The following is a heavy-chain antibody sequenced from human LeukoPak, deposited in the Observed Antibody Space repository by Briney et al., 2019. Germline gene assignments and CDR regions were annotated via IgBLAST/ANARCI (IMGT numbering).Heavy chain of an antibody. Sequence: PGGSLRLSCAASGFTFSSYGMHWVRQAPGKGLEWVAFIRYDGSNKYYADSVKGRFTISRDNSKNTLYLQMNSLRAEDTAVYYCAKEAEGGLLYSPWNWFDPWGQGTLVTVSS. D-gene: IGHD4-11*01. CDR3: AKEAEGGLLYSPWNWFDP. CDR1: GFTFSSYG. V-gene: IGHV3-30*02. CDR2: IRYDGSNK. J-gene: IGHJ5*02.